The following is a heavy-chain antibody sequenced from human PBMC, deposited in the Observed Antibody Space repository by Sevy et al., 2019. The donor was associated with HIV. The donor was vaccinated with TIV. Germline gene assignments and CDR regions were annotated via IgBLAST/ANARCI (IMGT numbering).Heavy chain of an antibody. J-gene: IGHJ4*02. CDR1: GFTVSSNY. D-gene: IGHD2-21*01. V-gene: IGHV3-53*01. CDR3: ARDRGELPIHY. Sequence: GGSLRLSCAASGFTVSSNYMSWVRQAPGEGLEWVSVIYSGGSTYYADSVKGRFTISSDNSKKTLYLQMNSLSAEDTAVYYCARDRGELPIHYWGQGTLVTVSS. CDR2: IYSGGST.